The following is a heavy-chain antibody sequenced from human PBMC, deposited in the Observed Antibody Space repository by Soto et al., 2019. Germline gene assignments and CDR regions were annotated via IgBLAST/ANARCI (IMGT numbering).Heavy chain of an antibody. J-gene: IGHJ4*02. V-gene: IGHV6-1*01. CDR3: ARAYCSGGSCYSAYDY. CDR2: TYYRSKWYN. Sequence: PSQTLSLTCAISGDSVSSNSAAWNWIRQSPSRGLEWLGRTYYRSKWYNDYAISVKSRITINPDTSKNQSSLQLNSVTPEDTAVYYCARAYCSGGSCYSAYDYWGQGTLVTVSS. CDR1: GDSVSSNSAA. D-gene: IGHD2-15*01.